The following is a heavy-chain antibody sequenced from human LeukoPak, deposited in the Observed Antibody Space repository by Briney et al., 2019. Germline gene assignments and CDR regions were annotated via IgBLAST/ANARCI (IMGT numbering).Heavy chain of an antibody. J-gene: IGHJ3*02. D-gene: IGHD3-22*01. CDR3: ARPDYYYDSSGYQI. CDR1: GGSISNHY. V-gene: IGHV4-59*11. Sequence: SSETLSLTCTVSGGSISNHYWSWIRQPPGKGLEWIGYIYYTGSTSYHPSLKSRVTISVDTSKNQFSLKLSSVTAADTAVYYCARPDYYYDSSGYQIWGQGTMVTVSS. CDR2: IYYTGST.